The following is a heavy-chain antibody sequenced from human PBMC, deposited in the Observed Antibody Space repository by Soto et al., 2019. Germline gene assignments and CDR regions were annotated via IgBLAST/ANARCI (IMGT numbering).Heavy chain of an antibody. J-gene: IGHJ4*02. Sequence: QITLKESGPTLVKPTQTLTLTCTFSGFSLTTDRVGVGWIRQPPGEALEWLAVIYWDDSKTYRPSLESRLTITQDNPQNQVALTMTNMDSLDTATYYCAHAYGGRSLYWGQGTLVTVSS. CDR3: AHAYGGRSLY. CDR1: GFSLTTDRVG. CDR2: IYWDDSK. V-gene: IGHV2-5*02. D-gene: IGHD1-26*01.